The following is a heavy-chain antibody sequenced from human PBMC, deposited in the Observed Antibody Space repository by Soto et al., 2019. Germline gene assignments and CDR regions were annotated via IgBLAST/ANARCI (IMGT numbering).Heavy chain of an antibody. Sequence: PSETLSLTCTVSGGSISSGDYYWSWIRQPPGKGLEWIGYIYYSGSTYYNPSLKSRVTISVDTSKNQFSLKLSSVTAADTAVYYCAGGYYYGSGSYYNAPTPFDYWGQGTLVTVSS. J-gene: IGHJ4*02. V-gene: IGHV4-30-4*01. CDR1: GGSISSGDYY. CDR3: AGGYYYGSGSYYNAPTPFDY. CDR2: IYYSGST. D-gene: IGHD3-10*01.